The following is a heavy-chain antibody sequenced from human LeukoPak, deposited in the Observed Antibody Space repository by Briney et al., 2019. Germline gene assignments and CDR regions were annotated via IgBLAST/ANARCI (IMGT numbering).Heavy chain of an antibody. CDR2: IYYSGST. CDR3: ARGSNHYDFWSGYYDY. J-gene: IGHJ4*02. D-gene: IGHD3-3*01. CDR1: GGSFSSYY. Sequence: SETLSLTCAVYGGSFSSYYWSWIRQPPGKGLEWIGYIYYSGSTNYNPSLKSRVTISVDTSKNQFSLKLSSVTAADTAVYYCARGSNHYDFWSGYYDYWGQGTLVTVSS. V-gene: IGHV4-59*01.